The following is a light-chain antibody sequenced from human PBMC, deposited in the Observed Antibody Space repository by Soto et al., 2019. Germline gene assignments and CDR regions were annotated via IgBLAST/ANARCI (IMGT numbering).Light chain of an antibody. V-gene: IGKV1-9*01. J-gene: IGKJ4*01. CDR3: QQLNSYPLT. CDR2: AAS. CDR1: QGISSY. Sequence: IQLTQSPSSLSASVGDRVTIACRASQGISSYLAWYQQKPGKAPKLLIQAASTLQSGVPSRFGGSGSGTDFTLTISSLQPEDFATYYCQQLNSYPLTFGGGTKVEIK.